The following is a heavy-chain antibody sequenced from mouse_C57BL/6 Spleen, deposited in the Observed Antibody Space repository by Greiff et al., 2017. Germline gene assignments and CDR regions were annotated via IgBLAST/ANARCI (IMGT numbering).Heavy chain of an antibody. CDR1: GYTFTSYW. J-gene: IGHJ3*01. D-gene: IGHD3-2*02. V-gene: IGHV1-69*01. CDR3: ARWGDSSGYVAFAD. CDR2: IDPSDSYT. Sequence: QVQLQQPGAELVMPGASVKLSCKASGYTFTSYWMHWVKQRPGQGLEWIGEIDPSDSYTNYNQKFKGKSTLTVDKSSSTAYMQLSSLTSEDSAVYYCARWGDSSGYVAFADWGQGTLVTVSA.